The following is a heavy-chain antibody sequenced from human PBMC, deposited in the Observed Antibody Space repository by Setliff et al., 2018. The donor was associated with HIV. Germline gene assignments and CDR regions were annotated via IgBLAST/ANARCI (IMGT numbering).Heavy chain of an antibody. Sequence: PSQTLSLTCTVSGGSISSGGYYWSWIRQHPGKGLEWIGYIYYSGSTYYNPSLKSRVTISVDTSKNQFSLKLSSVTAADTAVYYCARGRRSRTYYYYMDVWGKGTTVTVSS. CDR2: IYYSGST. CDR1: GGSISSGGYY. CDR3: ARGRRSRTYYYYMDV. V-gene: IGHV4-31*03. J-gene: IGHJ6*03.